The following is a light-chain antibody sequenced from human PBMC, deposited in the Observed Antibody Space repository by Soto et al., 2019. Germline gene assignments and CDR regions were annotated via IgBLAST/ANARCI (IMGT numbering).Light chain of an antibody. Sequence: EIVMTQSPATLSVSPGERATLSCRASQSVSSNLVWYQQKPGQAPRLLIYGASTRATGIPARFSGSGSGTEFTLTISSLQPEDFATYYCQQSYSTPRTFGQGTKVEIK. CDR1: QSVSSN. CDR2: GAS. V-gene: IGKV3-15*01. J-gene: IGKJ1*01. CDR3: QQSYSTPRT.